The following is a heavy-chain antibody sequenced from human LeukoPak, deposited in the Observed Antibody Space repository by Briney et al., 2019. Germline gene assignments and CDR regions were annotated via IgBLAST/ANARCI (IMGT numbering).Heavy chain of an antibody. CDR1: GYTFTSYH. V-gene: IGHV1-46*01. CDR3: ARLAAAGTAHYYFDY. D-gene: IGHD6-13*01. CDR2: INPSGGST. J-gene: IGHJ4*02. Sequence: ASVKVSCKASGYTFTSYHMHWVRQAPGQGLEIMGIINPSGGSTTYAQKFQGRVTMTRDTSTSTVYMELSSLRSEDTAVYYCARLAAAGTAHYYFDYWGQGTLVTVSS.